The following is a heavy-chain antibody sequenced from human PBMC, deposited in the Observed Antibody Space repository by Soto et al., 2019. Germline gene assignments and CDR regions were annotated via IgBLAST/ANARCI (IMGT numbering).Heavy chain of an antibody. Sequence: ASVKVSCKASGYTFTSYGISWVRQAPGQGLEWMGWISAYNGNTNYAQKLQGRVTMTTDTSTSTAYMELRSLRSDDTAVYYCARRKVGDCSSTSCYSYYYYGMDVWGQGTTVTVSS. V-gene: IGHV1-18*01. J-gene: IGHJ6*02. CDR3: ARRKVGDCSSTSCYSYYYYGMDV. CDR1: GYTFTSYG. CDR2: ISAYNGNT. D-gene: IGHD2-2*02.